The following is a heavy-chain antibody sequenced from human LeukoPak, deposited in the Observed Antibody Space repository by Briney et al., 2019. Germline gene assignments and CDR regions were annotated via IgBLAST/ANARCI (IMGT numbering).Heavy chain of an antibody. J-gene: IGHJ4*02. CDR3: AHSQRVGTGMIRGVYYFDY. Sequence: SGPTLVKPTQTLTLTCTFSGFSLSASGVGVGWIRQPPGKALEWLALIYWDDDKRYSPSLESRLTIAKDTSRNEVVLTMTNMDPVDTGTYYCAHSQRVGTGMIRGVYYFDYWGQGTLVTVSS. CDR2: IYWDDDK. D-gene: IGHD3-10*01. V-gene: IGHV2-5*02. CDR1: GFSLSASGVG.